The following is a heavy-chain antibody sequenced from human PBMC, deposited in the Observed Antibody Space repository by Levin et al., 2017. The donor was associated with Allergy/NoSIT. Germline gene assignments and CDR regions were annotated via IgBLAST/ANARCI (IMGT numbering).Heavy chain of an antibody. J-gene: IGHJ4*02. CDR1: GGSISSSSYY. V-gene: IGHV4-39*01. CDR2: IYYSGST. CDR3: ARQKGYCSSTSCYARVRFDY. Sequence: SETLSLTCTVSGGSISSSSYYWGWIRQPPGKGLEWIGSIYYSGSTYYNPSLKSRVTISVDTSKNQFSLKLSSVTAADTAVYYCARQKGYCSSTSCYARVRFDYWGQGTLVTVSS. D-gene: IGHD2-2*01.